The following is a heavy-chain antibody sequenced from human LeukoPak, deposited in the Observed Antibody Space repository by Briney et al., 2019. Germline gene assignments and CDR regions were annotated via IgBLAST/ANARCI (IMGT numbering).Heavy chain of an antibody. V-gene: IGHV3-21*01. Sequence: GGSLRLSCAASGFTFSSYSMNWVRQAPGKGLEWVSSISSSSSYIYYADSVKGRFTISRDNTKNSLYLQMNSLRVDDTAVYYCARDPSPRTSYYYFYMDVWGKGTTVTVSS. D-gene: IGHD2-2*01. CDR3: ARDPSPRTSYYYFYMDV. J-gene: IGHJ6*03. CDR1: GFTFSSYS. CDR2: ISSSSSYI.